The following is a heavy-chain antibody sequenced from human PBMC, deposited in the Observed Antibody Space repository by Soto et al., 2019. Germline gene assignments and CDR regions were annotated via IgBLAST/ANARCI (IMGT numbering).Heavy chain of an antibody. CDR1: RLTLSSYT. Sequence: GGSLIRSCASSRLTLSSYTMSWVRQAPGKGLEWVSGITGSGGASYYADSVKGRFTISRDTSENTLHLQMDSLRVEDTAVYYCARDDVLCDGGRCYGIPLDVSGKGPTVTLSS. CDR3: ARDDVLCDGGRCYGIPLDV. V-gene: IGHV3-23*01. CDR2: ITGSGGAS. D-gene: IGHD2-15*01. J-gene: IGHJ6*04.